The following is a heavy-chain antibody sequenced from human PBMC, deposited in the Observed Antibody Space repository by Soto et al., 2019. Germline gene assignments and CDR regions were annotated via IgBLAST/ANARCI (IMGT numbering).Heavy chain of an antibody. CDR1: GYTFSNYY. D-gene: IGHD3-16*01. CDR2: INPSGGST. J-gene: IGHJ6*03. CDR3: ARGGGLAGYMDV. Sequence: QVQLVQSGAEVREPGASVKVSCRASGYTFSNYYIHWVGQAPGQGLEWMGIINPSGGSTPYPQKFQDRVTLTRDASSGIVTMELSSLRSEDTAVYFCARGGGLAGYMDVWGTGTTVTVAS. V-gene: IGHV1-46*03.